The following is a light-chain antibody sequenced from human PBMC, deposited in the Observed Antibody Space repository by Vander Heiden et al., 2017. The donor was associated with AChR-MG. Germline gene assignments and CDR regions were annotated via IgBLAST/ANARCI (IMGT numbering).Light chain of an antibody. J-gene: IGKJ4*01. V-gene: IGKV3-11*01. CDR1: QSVSSY. Sequence: EIVLTQSPATLSLSPGERATLSCRASQSVSSYLAWYQQKPGQAPRLLMDDASDRATGIPARFSGSGSGTDFVLTISSLEPEDFAVYYCQQCDNWPLTFGAGTKVEIK. CDR2: DAS. CDR3: QQCDNWPLT.